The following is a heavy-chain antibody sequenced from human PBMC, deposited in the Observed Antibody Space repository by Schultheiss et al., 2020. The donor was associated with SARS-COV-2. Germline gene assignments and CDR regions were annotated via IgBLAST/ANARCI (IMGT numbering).Heavy chain of an antibody. CDR2: ISASSAYI. V-gene: IGHV3-21*01. CDR1: GFTFSSYA. CDR3: ARDYSGSYYGPNGMDV. J-gene: IGHJ6*02. D-gene: IGHD1-26*01. Sequence: GGSLRLSCAASGFTFSSYAMHWVRQAPGRGLEWVSSISASSAYIYYADSVKGRFTISRDNAKNSLYLQMNSLRAEDTAVYYCARDYSGSYYGPNGMDVWGQGTTVTVAS.